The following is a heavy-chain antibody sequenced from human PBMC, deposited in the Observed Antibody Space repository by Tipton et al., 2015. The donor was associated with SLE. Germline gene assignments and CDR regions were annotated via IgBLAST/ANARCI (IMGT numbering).Heavy chain of an antibody. Sequence: LRLSCTVSGGSISSGSYYWSWIRQPAGKGLEWIGRIYTSGSTNYNPSLKSRVTISVDTSKNQFSLKLSSVTAADTAVYYCARGGAITMGQGEVDYWGQGTLVTVSS. CDR2: IYTSGST. D-gene: IGHD3-10*01. CDR1: GGSISSGSYY. V-gene: IGHV4-61*02. CDR3: ARGGAITMGQGEVDY. J-gene: IGHJ4*02.